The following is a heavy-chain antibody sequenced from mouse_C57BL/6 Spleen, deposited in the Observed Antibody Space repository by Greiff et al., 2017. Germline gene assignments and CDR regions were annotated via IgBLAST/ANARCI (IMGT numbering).Heavy chain of an antibody. CDR2: INPNNGGT. Sequence: EVQLQQSGPELVKPGASVKISCKASGYTFTDYYMNWVKQSHGKSLEWIGDINPNNGGTSYNQKFKGKATLTVDKSSSTAYMELRSLTSEDSAVYYCAGYDGYLAWFAYWGQGTLVTVSA. J-gene: IGHJ3*01. V-gene: IGHV1-26*01. CDR3: AGYDGYLAWFAY. D-gene: IGHD2-3*01. CDR1: GYTFTDYY.